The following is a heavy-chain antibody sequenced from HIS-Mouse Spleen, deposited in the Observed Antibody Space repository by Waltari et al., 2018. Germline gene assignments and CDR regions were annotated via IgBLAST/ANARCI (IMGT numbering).Heavy chain of an antibody. Sequence: QVQLVQSGAEVKKPGSSVKVSCKASGGTFSSSCISGVRQAPGQGLEWMGRIIPILGIANYAQKFQGRVTITADKSTSTAYMELSSLRSEDTAVYYCASGGAAASDYWGQGTLVTVSS. CDR1: GGTFSSSC. V-gene: IGHV1-69*04. CDR3: ASGGAAASDY. J-gene: IGHJ4*02. D-gene: IGHD6-13*01. CDR2: IIPILGIA.